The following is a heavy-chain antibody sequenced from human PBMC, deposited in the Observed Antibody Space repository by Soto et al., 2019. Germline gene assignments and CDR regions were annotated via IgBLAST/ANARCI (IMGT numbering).Heavy chain of an antibody. CDR2: IKQDGSEK. J-gene: IGHJ4*02. V-gene: IGHV3-7*01. Sequence: GGSMRLSCAASGFTVSSYWMSWVRQAPGKGLEWVANIKQDGSEKYYVDSVKGRFTISRDNAKNSLYLRMNSLRAEDTAVYYCASLYSSSSSPFSYWGQGTLVTVSS. D-gene: IGHD6-6*01. CDR3: ASLYSSSSSPFSY. CDR1: GFTVSSYW.